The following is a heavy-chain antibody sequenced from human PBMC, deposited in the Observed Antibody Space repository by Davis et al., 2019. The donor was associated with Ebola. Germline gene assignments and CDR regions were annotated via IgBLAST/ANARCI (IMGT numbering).Heavy chain of an antibody. CDR3: AREQLGYFDY. J-gene: IGHJ4*02. Sequence: GESLKISCAASGFTFSSYSMNWVRQAPGKGLEWVSSISSSSSYIYYTDSVKGRFTISRDNAKNSLYLQMNSLRAEDTAVYYCAREQLGYFDYWGQGTLVTVSS. CDR2: ISSSSSYI. CDR1: GFTFSSYS. D-gene: IGHD6-13*01. V-gene: IGHV3-21*01.